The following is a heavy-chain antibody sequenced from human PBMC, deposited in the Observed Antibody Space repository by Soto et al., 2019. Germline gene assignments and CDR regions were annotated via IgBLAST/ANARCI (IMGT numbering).Heavy chain of an antibody. CDR1: GFTFSSYE. J-gene: IGHJ4*02. V-gene: IGHV3-48*03. D-gene: IGHD6-13*01. Sequence: EVQLVESGGGLVQPGGSLRLSCAASGFTFSSYEMNWVRQAPGKGLEWVSYISSSGSTIYYADSVKGRFTISRDNAKNSLYLQMNSLRAEDTAVYYCARDRTDAAAVYFDYWGQGTLVTVSS. CDR2: ISSSGSTI. CDR3: ARDRTDAAAVYFDY.